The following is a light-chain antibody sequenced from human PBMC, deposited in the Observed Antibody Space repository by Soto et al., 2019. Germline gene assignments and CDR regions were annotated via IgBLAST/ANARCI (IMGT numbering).Light chain of an antibody. J-gene: IGKJ4*01. Sequence: ESVLTQSPATLSLSPGESATLSCRASPSVSNSLAWYQHKPGQAPRLLIYDASNRATGVPTRFSGSGSGTDFTLTISSLEPEDFAVYYCQQRNKWPPVTVGGGTKVDI. CDR2: DAS. V-gene: IGKV3-11*01. CDR3: QQRNKWPPVT. CDR1: PSVSNS.